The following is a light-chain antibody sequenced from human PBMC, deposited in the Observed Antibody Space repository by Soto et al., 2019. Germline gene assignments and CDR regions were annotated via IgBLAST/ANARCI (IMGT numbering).Light chain of an antibody. J-gene: IGKJ1*01. CDR2: GAS. V-gene: IGKV3-20*01. CDR3: QQYGSSPQT. CDR1: QYVSVRF. Sequence: IVWTQSTCRRSLSPGESATLSCRASQYVSVRFLAWYQQKPGQAPRLLIYGASDRATGIPDRFTGSGSGTDFTLTINRLEPEDFAVYFCQQYGSSPQTFGQGSNVDI.